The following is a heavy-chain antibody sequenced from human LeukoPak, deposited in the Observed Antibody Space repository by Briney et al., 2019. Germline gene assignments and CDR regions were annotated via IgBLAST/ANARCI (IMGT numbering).Heavy chain of an antibody. CDR3: AKERYTGYDWSYSFDY. D-gene: IGHD5-12*01. J-gene: IGHJ4*02. CDR2: INSDGSTT. CDR1: GFTFSSYW. V-gene: IGHV3-74*01. Sequence: PGGSLRLSCAASGFTFSSYWMYWVRQAPGKGLVWVSRINSDGSTTSYADSVKGRFTISRDNSKNTLSLQMNSLRAEDTAVYYCAKERYTGYDWSYSFDYWGQGTLVTVSS.